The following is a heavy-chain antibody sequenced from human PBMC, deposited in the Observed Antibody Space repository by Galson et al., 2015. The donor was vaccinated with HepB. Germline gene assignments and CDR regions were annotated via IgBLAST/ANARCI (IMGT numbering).Heavy chain of an antibody. J-gene: IGHJ4*02. V-gene: IGHV3-7*05. D-gene: IGHD1-1*01. Sequence: SLRLSCAAASRLTFTIYWMAWVRQAPGKGLEWVAKINQDGTEKSYVDSVKGRFAISRDNAESSLYLQMNTLRAEDTAVYYCVTDTWRSIDSWGQGTLVTVS. CDR1: RLTFTIYW. CDR2: INQDGTEK. CDR3: VTDTWRSIDS.